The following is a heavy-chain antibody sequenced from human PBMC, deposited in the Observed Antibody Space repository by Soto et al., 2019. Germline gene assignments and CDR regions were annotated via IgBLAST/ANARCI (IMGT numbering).Heavy chain of an antibody. Sequence: EVQLVESGGGLVKPGGSLRLSCAASGFTFSNAWMSWVRQAPGKGLEWVGRIKSKTDGGTTDYAAPVKGRFTISRDDSKNTLYLQMNSLKTEDTAVYYCTTVDLYYDYVWGSYRRPAEYFQHWGQGTLVTVSS. V-gene: IGHV3-15*01. CDR2: IKSKTDGGTT. CDR3: TTVDLYYDYVWGSYRRPAEYFQH. J-gene: IGHJ1*01. CDR1: GFTFSNAW. D-gene: IGHD3-16*02.